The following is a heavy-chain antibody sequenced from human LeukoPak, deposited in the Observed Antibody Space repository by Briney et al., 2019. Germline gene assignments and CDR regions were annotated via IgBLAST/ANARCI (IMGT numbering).Heavy chain of an antibody. D-gene: IGHD4-11*01. CDR3: ARLNSTLNYFDY. J-gene: IGHJ4*02. Sequence: GESLKISCKGSGYNFPDYWVAWVRQMPGKGLEWMGIIYPDDSDTRYSPSFQGQVTISADKSIRTAYLQWSSLKASDTAMYYCARLNSTLNYFDYWGQGTLVTVSS. V-gene: IGHV5-51*01. CDR2: IYPDDSDT. CDR1: GYNFPDYW.